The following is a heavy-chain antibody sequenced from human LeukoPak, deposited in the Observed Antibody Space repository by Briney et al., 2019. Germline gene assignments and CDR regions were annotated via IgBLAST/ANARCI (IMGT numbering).Heavy chain of an antibody. CDR3: ARVAFFNNWNYGWWFDP. CDR1: GGTFSSYV. CDR2: IIPIFGTA. D-gene: IGHD1-7*01. J-gene: IGHJ5*02. V-gene: IGHV1-69*05. Sequence: ASVKVSCKASGGTFSSYVISWVGQAPGKGLEWMGGIIPIFGTANYAQKFQGRVTITTDESTSTAYMELSSLRSEDTAVYYCARVAFFNNWNYGWWFDPWGQGTLVTVSS.